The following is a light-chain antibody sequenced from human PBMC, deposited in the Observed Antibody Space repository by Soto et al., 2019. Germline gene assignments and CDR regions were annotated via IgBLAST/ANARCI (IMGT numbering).Light chain of an antibody. CDR1: SSDVGSYNL. CDR3: CSYAGSSTWV. Sequence: QSALTQPASVSASPGQSITISCTGTSSDVGSYNLVSWYQQHPGKVPKLVIYEGSKRPSGVSNRFSGSKSGNTASLTISGLQAEDEADYYCCSYAGSSTWVFGGGTKLTVL. V-gene: IGLV2-23*01. CDR2: EGS. J-gene: IGLJ2*01.